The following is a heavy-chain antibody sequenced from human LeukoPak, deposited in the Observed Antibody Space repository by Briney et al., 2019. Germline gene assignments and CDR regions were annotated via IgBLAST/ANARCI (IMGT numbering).Heavy chain of an antibody. Sequence: SETLSLTCTVSGGSISSYYWSWIRQPAGKGLEWIGRIYTSGSTNYNPSLKSRVTMSVDTSKNQFSLKLSSVTAADTAVYYCARVSAWGYYDSSDFDYWGQGTLVTVSS. V-gene: IGHV4-4*07. D-gene: IGHD3-22*01. CDR1: GGSISSYY. CDR3: ARVSAWGYYDSSDFDY. J-gene: IGHJ4*02. CDR2: IYTSGST.